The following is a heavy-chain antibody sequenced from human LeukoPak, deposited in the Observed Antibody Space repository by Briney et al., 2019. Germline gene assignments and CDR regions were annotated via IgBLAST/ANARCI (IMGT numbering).Heavy chain of an antibody. CDR3: ARFPVGVYYDSSEG. CDR1: GGSSCSYY. CDR2: IYYSGGT. Sequence: PSETLSLTCTVSGGSSCSYYWSWIRQPPRKGLEWIGEIYYSGGTNYNPSLKCRVTISVDTSKHQVSLKLSSVTAADTAVYYCARFPVGVYYDSSEGWGQGTLVTVSS. V-gene: IGHV4-59*13. D-gene: IGHD3-22*01. J-gene: IGHJ4*02.